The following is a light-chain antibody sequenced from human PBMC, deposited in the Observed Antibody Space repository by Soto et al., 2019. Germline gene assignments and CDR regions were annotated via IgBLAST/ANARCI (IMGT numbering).Light chain of an antibody. V-gene: IGLV2-14*01. CDR3: RSYTANISV. J-gene: IGLJ1*01. Sequence: QSVLTQPAAVSGSPGQSISIYCTGTRGDVGGYKFVSWYQQHPGKAAKLMIYEVSNRPSGLSSRFSGSKSGNTASLTISGLPAEDEADYFCRSYTANISVFGNGTKATVL. CDR2: EVS. CDR1: RGDVGGYKF.